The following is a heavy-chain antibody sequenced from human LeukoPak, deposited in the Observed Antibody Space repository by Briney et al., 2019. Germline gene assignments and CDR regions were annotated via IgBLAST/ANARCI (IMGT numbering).Heavy chain of an antibody. J-gene: IGHJ4*02. CDR1: GFTFSDYG. D-gene: IGHD2-2*01. CDR3: AKSGCGSTNCYVNC. V-gene: IGHV3-30*18. CDR2: VSFDGSDK. Sequence: GGSLRLSCAVPGFTFSDYGMHWVRQAPGKGLEWVAVVSFDGSDKDYADSVKGRFTISRDSSRNTLYLQMNSLRAEDTAVYYCAKSGCGSTNCYVNCWGQGTLVTVSS.